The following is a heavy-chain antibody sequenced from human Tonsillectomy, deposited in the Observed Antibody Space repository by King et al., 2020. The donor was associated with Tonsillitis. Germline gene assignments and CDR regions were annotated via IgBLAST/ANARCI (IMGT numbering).Heavy chain of an antibody. CDR1: GGSISMYY. J-gene: IGHJ4*02. CDR2: MLYSGCT. V-gene: IGHV4-59*08. CDR3: ARGVGATRFDY. D-gene: IGHD1-26*01. Sequence: VQLQESGPGLVKPSETLSLTCTVSGGSISMYYLIWIRQPPWNGMEWIGFMLYSGCTNYNPSLKSLVTISVDTSKNQFSLRLSSVTAADTAVYYCARGVGATRFDYWGQGTLVTVSS.